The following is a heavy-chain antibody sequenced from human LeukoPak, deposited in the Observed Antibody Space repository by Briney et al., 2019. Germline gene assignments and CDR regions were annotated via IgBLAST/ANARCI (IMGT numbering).Heavy chain of an antibody. CDR1: GYSFSSYW. J-gene: IGHJ4*02. CDR2: IYPSDSHT. CDR3: ARVVGAAPFDY. V-gene: IGHV5-51*01. D-gene: IGHD2-2*01. Sequence: GESLKISCQGSGYSFSSYWIAWVRRMPGKGLEWMGVIYPSDSHTTYSPSFQGQVTISADKSINTAYLQWNSLQASDTAIYYCARVVGAAPFDYWGQGTLVTVSS.